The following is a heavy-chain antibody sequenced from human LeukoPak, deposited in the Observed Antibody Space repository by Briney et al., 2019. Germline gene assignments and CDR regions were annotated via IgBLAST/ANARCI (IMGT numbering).Heavy chain of an antibody. CDR2: IYYSGST. D-gene: IGHD4-11*01. J-gene: IGHJ4*02. V-gene: IGHV4-28*03. Sequence: SETLSLTCAVSGYSISSSNWWGWIRQPPGKGLEWIGYIYYSGSTNYNPSLKSRVTISVDTSKNQFSLKLSSVTAADTAVYYCARASTVRGLDYWGQGTLVTVSS. CDR1: GYSISSSNW. CDR3: ARASTVRGLDY.